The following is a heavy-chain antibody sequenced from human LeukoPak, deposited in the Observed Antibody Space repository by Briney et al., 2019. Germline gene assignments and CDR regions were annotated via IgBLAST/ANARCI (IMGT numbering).Heavy chain of an antibody. D-gene: IGHD3-3*01. J-gene: IGHJ3*02. CDR1: GFTFSSYG. CDR3: ARDDSPYDFWGRFDAFDI. V-gene: IGHV3-33*01. CDR2: IWYDGSNK. Sequence: PGGSLRLSCAASGFTFSSYGMHWVRQAPGKGLEWVAVIWYDGSNKYYADSVKGRFTISRDNSKNTLYLQMNSLRAEDTAVYYCARDDSPYDFWGRFDAFDIWGQGTMVTVSS.